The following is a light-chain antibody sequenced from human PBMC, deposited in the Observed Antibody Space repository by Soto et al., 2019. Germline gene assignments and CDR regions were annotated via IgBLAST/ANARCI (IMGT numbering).Light chain of an antibody. Sequence: QSVLTQPPSSSGTPVQRVTISCSGSSSNIGSNYVYWYQQLPGTAPKLLIYRNNQRPSGVPDRFSGSQSGTSASLAISGLRSEDEADYYCAAWDDSLSGWVFGGGTKLNVL. V-gene: IGLV1-47*01. CDR2: RNN. CDR3: AAWDDSLSGWV. CDR1: SSNIGSNY. J-gene: IGLJ3*02.